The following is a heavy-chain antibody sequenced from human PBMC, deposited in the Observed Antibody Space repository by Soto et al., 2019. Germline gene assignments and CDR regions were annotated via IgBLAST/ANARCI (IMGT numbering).Heavy chain of an antibody. CDR2: IYYSGST. CDR1: GGSISSSSYY. V-gene: IGHV4-39*07. D-gene: IGHD5-12*01. CDR3: VRASTRIVAAGYYYYAMDA. Sequence: PSETLSLTCTVSGGSISSSSYYWGWIRQPPGKGLEWIGSIYYSGSTYYNPSLKSRVTISVDTSKNQFSLELSSLISEDTALYYCVRASTRIVAAGYYYYAMDAWGQGTTVTVSS. J-gene: IGHJ6*02.